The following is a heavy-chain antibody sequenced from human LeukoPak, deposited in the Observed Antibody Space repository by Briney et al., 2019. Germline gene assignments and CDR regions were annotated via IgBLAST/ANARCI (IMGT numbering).Heavy chain of an antibody. CDR3: AKVDSRNYYEILDY. Sequence: GGSLRLSCAASGFTFSTYAMTWVRQAPGKGLEWVSVISANGYRTYYADSVKGRFTISRDNSKHTLYLQMNSLRAEDTAVYYCAKVDSRNYYEILDYWGQGTLVTVSS. V-gene: IGHV3-23*01. J-gene: IGHJ4*02. D-gene: IGHD3-22*01. CDR1: GFTFSTYA. CDR2: ISANGYRT.